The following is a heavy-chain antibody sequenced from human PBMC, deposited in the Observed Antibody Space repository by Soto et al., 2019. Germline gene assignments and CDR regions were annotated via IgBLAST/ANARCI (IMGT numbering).Heavy chain of an antibody. Sequence: EVKLLESGGGVVQPGGSLRLSCGGSGFPFATYAMGWVRQAPGKGLEWVSGISRSGGRTYYADSVKGRFTISRDNSQNTLYLQMNSLRDDDTALYYCVKVANVGVVIEYFDYWGQGSLVTVSS. V-gene: IGHV3-23*01. CDR2: ISRSGGRT. CDR3: VKVANVGVVIEYFDY. J-gene: IGHJ4*02. D-gene: IGHD3-3*01. CDR1: GFPFATYA.